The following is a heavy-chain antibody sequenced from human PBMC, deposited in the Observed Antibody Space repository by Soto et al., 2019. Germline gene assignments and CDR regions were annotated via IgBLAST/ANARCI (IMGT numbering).Heavy chain of an antibody. CDR3: ARGGYYYGMDV. CDR1: GYTFTSYG. D-gene: IGHD3-16*01. J-gene: IGHJ6*02. Sequence: SVKVSCKASGYTFTSYGISWVRQAPGQGLEWMGGIIPIFGTANYAQKFQGRVTITADKSTSTAYMELRSLRSDDTAVYYCARGGYYYGMDVWGQGTTVTVSS. CDR2: IIPIFGTA. V-gene: IGHV1-69*06.